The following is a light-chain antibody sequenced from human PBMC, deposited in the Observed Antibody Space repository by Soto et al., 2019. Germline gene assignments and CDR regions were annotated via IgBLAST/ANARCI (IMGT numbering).Light chain of an antibody. CDR3: SSFTSGNTRV. J-gene: IGLJ3*02. CDR1: SSDVGGYNY. Sequence: QSVLTQPAFVSGSPGQSIAISCTGTSSDVGGYNYVSWYQQHPGKAPKLIIYDVSNRPSGVSNRFSGSKSGNTASLTISGLQAEDEADYYCSSFTSGNTRVFGGGTKLTVL. CDR2: DVS. V-gene: IGLV2-14*01.